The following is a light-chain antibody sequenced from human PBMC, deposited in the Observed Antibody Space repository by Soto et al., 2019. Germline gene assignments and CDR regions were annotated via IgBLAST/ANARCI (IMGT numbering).Light chain of an antibody. V-gene: IGLV2-14*01. J-gene: IGLJ2*01. Sequence: QSVLTQPASVSGSPGQSITISCTGTGSDVGGYNYVSWYQHHPGKAPKLMLYEVHNRPSGVSNRFSGSKSGNTASLTISALQAEDEADYYCNSYTSSSTLVFGGGTQLTVL. CDR3: NSYTSSSTLV. CDR2: EVH. CDR1: GSDVGGYNY.